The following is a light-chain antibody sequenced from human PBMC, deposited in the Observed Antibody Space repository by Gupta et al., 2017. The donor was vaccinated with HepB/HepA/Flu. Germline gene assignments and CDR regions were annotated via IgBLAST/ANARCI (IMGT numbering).Light chain of an antibody. J-gene: IGLJ3*02. CDR3: ETWDSNTRV. CDR2: LEGSGSY. CDR1: SGLSSYI. Sequence: QPVLTQSSSASASLGSSVKLTCTLSSGLSSYIIAWHQQQPGKAPRYLINLEGSGSYNKGSGVPDRFSGSSSGADRYLTISNLQSEDEADYYCETWDSNTRVFGGGTKLTVL. V-gene: IGLV4-60*03.